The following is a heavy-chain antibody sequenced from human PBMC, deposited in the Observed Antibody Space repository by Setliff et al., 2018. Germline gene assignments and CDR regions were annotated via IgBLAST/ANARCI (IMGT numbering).Heavy chain of an antibody. CDR1: GFTFSTYA. D-gene: IGHD1-7*01. Sequence: SLRLSCAASGFTFSTYAMSWVRQAPGKGLEWVSTIYSGDRNTFYTDSVKGRFTIFRDGSKNTLFLRMTSLRAEDTAVYYCAKPQVELRWGFESWGQGTPVTVSP. V-gene: IGHV3-23*03. CDR3: AKPQVELRWGFES. CDR2: IYSGDRNT. J-gene: IGHJ4*02.